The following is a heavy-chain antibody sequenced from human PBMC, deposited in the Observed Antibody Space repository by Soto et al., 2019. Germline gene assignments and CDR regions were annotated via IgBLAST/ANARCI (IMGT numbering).Heavy chain of an antibody. CDR3: ARGALAAAGYFDY. V-gene: IGHV1-69*13. Sequence: SVKVSCKASGYTFTSDGISWVRQSPGQGLEWMGWIIPVFGTANYAQKLQGRVTITADESTSTAYMELSSLRSEDTAVYYCARGALAAAGYFDYWGQGTLVTVSS. CDR1: GYTFTSDG. J-gene: IGHJ4*02. CDR2: IIPVFGTA. D-gene: IGHD6-13*01.